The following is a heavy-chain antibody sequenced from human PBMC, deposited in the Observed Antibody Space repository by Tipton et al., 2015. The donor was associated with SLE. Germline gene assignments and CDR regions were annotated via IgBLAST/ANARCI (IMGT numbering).Heavy chain of an antibody. D-gene: IGHD3-10*01. CDR1: GGSISSSNW. J-gene: IGHJ4*02. V-gene: IGHV4-4*02. Sequence: TLSLTCAVSGGSISSSNWWSWVRQPPGKGLEWIGEINHSGSTNYNPSLKSRVTISVDTSKNQFSLKLSSVTAADTAVYYCVGGFGDFDFWGQGTLVTVSS. CDR3: VGGFGDFDF. CDR2: INHSGST.